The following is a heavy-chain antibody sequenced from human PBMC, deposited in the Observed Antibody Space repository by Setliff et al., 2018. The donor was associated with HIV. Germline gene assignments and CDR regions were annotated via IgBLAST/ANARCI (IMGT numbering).Heavy chain of an antibody. J-gene: IGHJ2*01. CDR3: VREVGYFDF. CDR1: GGSLTGYY. CDR2: IYFNGNT. Sequence: SETLSLPCTVSGGSLTGYYWSWIRQPPGKGLEWIGYIYFNGNTNLNPSLESRLTMSVDTSKNQFSLKLNSVTAADTAVYYCVREVGYFDFWGRGTLVTVSS. D-gene: IGHD1-26*01. V-gene: IGHV4-59*01.